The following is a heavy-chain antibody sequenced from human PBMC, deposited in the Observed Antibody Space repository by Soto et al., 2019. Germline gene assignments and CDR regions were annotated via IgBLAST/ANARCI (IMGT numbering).Heavy chain of an antibody. D-gene: IGHD3-10*01. Sequence: ETLSLTCAVYGGSFSGYYWSWIRQPPGKGLEWIGEINHSGSTNYNPSLKSRVTISVDTSKNQFSLKLSSVTAADTAVYYCARAGITMVRAYYYYGMDVWGQGTTVTVSS. V-gene: IGHV4-34*01. CDR2: INHSGST. CDR3: ARAGITMVRAYYYYGMDV. J-gene: IGHJ6*02. CDR1: GGSFSGYY.